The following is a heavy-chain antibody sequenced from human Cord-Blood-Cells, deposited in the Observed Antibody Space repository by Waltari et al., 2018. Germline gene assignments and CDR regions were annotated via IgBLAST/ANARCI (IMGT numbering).Heavy chain of an antibody. V-gene: IGHV5-51*01. CDR3: ARQGLDNWNLGLIAFDI. CDR1: GYSFTRYW. CDR2: INPGDSDT. J-gene: IGHJ3*02. D-gene: IGHD1-1*01. Sequence: EVQLVQSGAEVKKPGESLKISCKGSGYSFTRYWIGWVRPLPGKGLEWMGIINPGDSDTRYSPSFQGQVTISADKSISTAYLQWSSLKASDTAMYYCARQGLDNWNLGLIAFDIWGQGTMVTVSS.